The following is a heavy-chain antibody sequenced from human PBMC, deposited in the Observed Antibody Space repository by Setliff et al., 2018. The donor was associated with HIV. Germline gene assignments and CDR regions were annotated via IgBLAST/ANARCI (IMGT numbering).Heavy chain of an antibody. CDR1: GYTFSDYY. CDR3: ARGGGYDVVIYFDY. CDR2: INPNTGGT. Sequence: ASVKVSCKASGYTFSDYYIHWVRQAPGQGFEWMGRINPNTGGTKFAQKFQGSVTMTRDTSISTAYMELSSLRSEDTAVYYCARGGGYDVVIYFDYWGQGTLVTVSS. D-gene: IGHD5-12*01. J-gene: IGHJ4*02. V-gene: IGHV1-2*06.